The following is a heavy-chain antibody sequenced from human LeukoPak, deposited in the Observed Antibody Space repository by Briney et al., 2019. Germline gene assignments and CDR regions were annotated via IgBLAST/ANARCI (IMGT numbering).Heavy chain of an antibody. V-gene: IGHV3-64D*09. Sequence: GGSLRLSCSASAFTFSNYAIHWVRQAPEKGLEYVSAIGTDGGGTYYADSVKGRFTISRDNSKNTLYLQMSSLIGEETAVYYCVKAIPAAWGAFDIWGQGTMVIVSS. CDR1: AFTFSNYA. CDR2: IGTDGGGT. J-gene: IGHJ3*02. D-gene: IGHD6-25*01. CDR3: VKAIPAAWGAFDI.